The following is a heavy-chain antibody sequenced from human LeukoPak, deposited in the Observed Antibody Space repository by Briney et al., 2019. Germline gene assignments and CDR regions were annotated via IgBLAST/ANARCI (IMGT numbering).Heavy chain of an antibody. V-gene: IGHV3-64*01. CDR1: GFTLSSYA. D-gene: IGHD1-26*01. Sequence: PGGSLRLSCAASGFTLSSYAMHWVRQAPGKGLEYVSAISKNGGNTYYANSVKGRFSISRDNSKNTLYLQMGSPRTEDMAVYYCARVGEGRYYQYYYMDVWGKGTTVTVSS. J-gene: IGHJ6*03. CDR2: ISKNGGNT. CDR3: ARVGEGRYYQYYYMDV.